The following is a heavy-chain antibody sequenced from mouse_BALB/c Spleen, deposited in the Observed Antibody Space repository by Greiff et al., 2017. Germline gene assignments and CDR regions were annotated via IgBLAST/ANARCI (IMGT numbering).Heavy chain of an antibody. CDR1: GYTFTSYV. Sequence: VQLKESGPELVKPGASVKMSCKASGYTFTSYVMHWVKQKPGQGLEWIGYINPYNDGTKYNEKFKGKATLTSDKSSSTAYMELSSLTSEDSAVYYCASPDYGSRAWFAYWGQGTLVTVSA. CDR2: INPYNDGT. J-gene: IGHJ3*01. V-gene: IGHV1-14*01. D-gene: IGHD1-1*01. CDR3: ASPDYGSRAWFAY.